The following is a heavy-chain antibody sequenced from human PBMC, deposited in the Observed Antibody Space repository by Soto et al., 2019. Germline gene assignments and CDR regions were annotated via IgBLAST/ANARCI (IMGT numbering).Heavy chain of an antibody. J-gene: IGHJ4*02. CDR3: SRGDTATFSFDH. V-gene: IGHV1-69*13. CDR2: IIPIFDTT. CDR1: GGTFSSYA. D-gene: IGHD5-18*01. Sequence: SVKVSCKXSGGTFSSYAISWVRQAPGQGLEWMGGIIPIFDTTNYAQKFQGRVTIVADESTNTAYMELTSLRSEDTAVYYCSRGDTATFSFDHWGQGPLVTVSS.